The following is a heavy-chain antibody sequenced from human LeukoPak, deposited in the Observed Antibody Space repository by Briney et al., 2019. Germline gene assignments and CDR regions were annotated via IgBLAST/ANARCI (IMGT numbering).Heavy chain of an antibody. CDR1: GFTFRSYG. D-gene: IGHD2-21*02. V-gene: IGHV3-23*01. CDR3: AKDLVTWASGNWYFDL. Sequence: GGSLRLSCAASGFTFRSYGMSWVRQAPGKGLQWVSTMSATGSDIHHADSVKGRFTISRDNSKNTLNLQMNSLTAEDTAVYYCAKDLVTWASGNWYFDLWGRGTLVTVSS. J-gene: IGHJ2*01. CDR2: MSATGSDI.